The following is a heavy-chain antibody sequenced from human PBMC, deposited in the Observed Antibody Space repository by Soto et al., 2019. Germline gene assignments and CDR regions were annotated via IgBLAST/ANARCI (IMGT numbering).Heavy chain of an antibody. CDR2: IFHSENT. D-gene: IGHD3-22*01. J-gene: IGHJ3*02. V-gene: IGHV4-30-2*01. CDR3: ARAEYHFDSSGPGGDAFDI. Sequence: QLQLQESGSGLVKPSQTLSLTCAVSGGSISSGGYSWSWIRQPPGKGLEWIGCIFHSENTYYNPSLKSRVTTAVDRSKNHFSLKLSSVTAADTAVYYCARAEYHFDSSGPGGDAFDIWGQGTMVTVSS. CDR1: GGSISSGGYS.